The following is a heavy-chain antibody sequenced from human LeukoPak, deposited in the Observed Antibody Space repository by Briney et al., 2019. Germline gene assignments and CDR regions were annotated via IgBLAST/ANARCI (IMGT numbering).Heavy chain of an antibody. V-gene: IGHV1-18*01. Sequence: ASVKVSCKASGYTFTSYGISWVRQAPGQGLEWMGWISAYNGNTNYAQKLQGRVTMTTDTSTSTAYMELRSLRSEDTAMYYCARQLVPADPIDYWGQGTLVTVSS. CDR3: ARQLVPADPIDY. D-gene: IGHD2-2*01. J-gene: IGHJ4*02. CDR2: ISAYNGNT. CDR1: GYTFTSYG.